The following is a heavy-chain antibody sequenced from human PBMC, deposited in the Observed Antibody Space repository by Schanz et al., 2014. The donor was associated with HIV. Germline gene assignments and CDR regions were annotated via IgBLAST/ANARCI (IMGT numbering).Heavy chain of an antibody. J-gene: IGHJ6*02. CDR1: GFTFSSYW. V-gene: IGHV3-74*02. Sequence: EVQLVESGEGLVKPGGSLRLSCTGSGFTFSSYWMHWVRQAPGKGLVWVSRINSDGSSTSYADSVKGRFTISRDNAKNTLYLQMNSLRAEDTAVYYCARVYYDILTGYYTHYGMDVWGQGTTVTVSS. CDR2: INSDGSST. CDR3: ARVYYDILTGYYTHYGMDV. D-gene: IGHD3-9*01.